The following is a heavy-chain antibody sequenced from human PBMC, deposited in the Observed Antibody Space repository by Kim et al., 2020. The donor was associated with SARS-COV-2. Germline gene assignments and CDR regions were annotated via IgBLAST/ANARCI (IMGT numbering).Heavy chain of an antibody. V-gene: IGHV4-59*13. CDR1: GGSISSYY. J-gene: IGHJ3*02. CDR2: IYYSGST. CDR3: AGYYAGYHDAFDI. Sequence: SETLSLTCTVSGGSISSYYWSWIRQPPGKGLEWIGYIYYSGSTNYNPSLKSRVTISVDTSKNQFSLKLSSVTAVDTAVYYCAGYYAGYHDAFDIWGQGTMVTVSS. D-gene: IGHD3-16*01.